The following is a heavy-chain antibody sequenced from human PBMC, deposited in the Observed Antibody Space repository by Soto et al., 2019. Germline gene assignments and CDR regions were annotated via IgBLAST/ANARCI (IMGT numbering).Heavy chain of an antibody. Sequence: TLSLTCTVSGGSISSGGYYWSWIRQHPGKGLEWIGYIYYSGSTYYNPSLKSRVTISVDTSKNQFSLKLSSVTAADTAVYYCARSIAAAGSYYYYYGMDVWGQGTTVTVSS. CDR1: GGSISSGGYY. D-gene: IGHD6-13*01. V-gene: IGHV4-31*03. J-gene: IGHJ6*02. CDR2: IYYSGST. CDR3: ARSIAAAGSYYYYYGMDV.